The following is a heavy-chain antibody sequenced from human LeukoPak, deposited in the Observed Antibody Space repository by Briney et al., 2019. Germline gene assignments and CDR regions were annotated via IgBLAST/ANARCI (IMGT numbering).Heavy chain of an antibody. CDR3: ARGFPFDFWSGYYFGDP. J-gene: IGHJ5*02. Sequence: SSETLSLTCAVSGYSISSGYYWGWIRQPPGKGLEWIGSIYHSGSTYYNPSLKSRVTISVDTSKNQFPLKLSSVTPADTAVYYCARGFPFDFWSGYYFGDPWGQGTLVTVSS. D-gene: IGHD3-3*01. V-gene: IGHV4-38-2*01. CDR1: GYSISSGYY. CDR2: IYHSGST.